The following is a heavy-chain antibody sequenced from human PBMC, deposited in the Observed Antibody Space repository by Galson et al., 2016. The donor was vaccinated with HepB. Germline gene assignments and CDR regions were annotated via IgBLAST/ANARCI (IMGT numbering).Heavy chain of an antibody. CDR1: GFRPSNYG. Sequence: SLRLSCAASGFRPSNYGMHWVRQAPGKGLEWVAAMSYDGINKYYADSVKGRFTISRDNSKNTLDLEMNSLRPEDTAMYYCAKDVRYCSYTSRQVCQFEYWGQGTLVTVSS. D-gene: IGHD2-2*01. J-gene: IGHJ4*02. CDR3: AKDVRYCSYTSRQVCQFEY. V-gene: IGHV3-30*18. CDR2: MSYDGINK.